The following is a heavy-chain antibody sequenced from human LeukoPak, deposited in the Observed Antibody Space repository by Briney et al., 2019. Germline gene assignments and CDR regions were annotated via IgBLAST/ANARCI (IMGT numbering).Heavy chain of an antibody. D-gene: IGHD3-10*01. CDR2: IYSGGNT. Sequence: PSETLSLTCTVSGGSISSYYWSWVRQAPGKGLEWISMIYSGGNTYYADSVKGRFTISRDNSKNTVYLQMDSLRAEDTAVYFCASELIYNSGSYVDHWGRGTLVTVSS. CDR3: ASELIYNSGSYVDH. J-gene: IGHJ4*02. CDR1: GGSISSYY. V-gene: IGHV3-53*01.